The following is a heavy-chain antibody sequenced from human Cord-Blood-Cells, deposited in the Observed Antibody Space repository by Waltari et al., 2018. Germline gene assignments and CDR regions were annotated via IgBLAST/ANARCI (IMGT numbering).Heavy chain of an antibody. CDR1: GFTVSNAW. CDR2: ITSKTDGGTT. J-gene: IGHJ1*01. D-gene: IGHD6-13*01. Sequence: GESGGGLVKPGGSLRLSCAASGFTVSNAWMSWVRQAPGKGLEWVGRITSKTDGGTTDYAAPVKRRFTISRDDLKNTLYLQMNSLKTEDTAVYYCTTKGGIAAAGAEYFQHWGQGTLVTVSS. CDR3: TTKGGIAAAGAEYFQH. V-gene: IGHV3-15*01.